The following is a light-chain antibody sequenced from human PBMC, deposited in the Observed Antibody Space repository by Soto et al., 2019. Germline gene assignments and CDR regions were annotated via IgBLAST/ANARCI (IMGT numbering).Light chain of an antibody. CDR2: GAS. CDR3: QQYGSSPRT. V-gene: IGKV3-20*01. J-gene: IGKJ2*01. CDR1: QNVTSTY. Sequence: IVLTQSPGTLSLSPGERAAISCRASQNVTSTYIAWYQQKPDQAPRLLIYGASNRATGIPDRFSGSGSGTDFTLTISRLEPEDFAVYYCQQYGSSPRTFGQGTKLEIK.